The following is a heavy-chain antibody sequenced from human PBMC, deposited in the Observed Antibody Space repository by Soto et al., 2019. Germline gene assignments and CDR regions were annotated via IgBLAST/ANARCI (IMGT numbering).Heavy chain of an antibody. J-gene: IGHJ3*02. CDR2: ISSSSSYI. V-gene: IGHV3-21*01. D-gene: IGHD2-15*01. CDR1: GFTFSSYS. Sequence: EVQLVESGGGLVQPGGSLRLSCAASGFTFSSYSMNWVRQAPGKGLEWVSSISSSSSYIYYADSVKGRFTISRDNAKNSLYLQMNSLRAEDTAVYYCARPRYCSGGSCYATDAFDIWGQGTMVTVSS. CDR3: ARPRYCSGGSCYATDAFDI.